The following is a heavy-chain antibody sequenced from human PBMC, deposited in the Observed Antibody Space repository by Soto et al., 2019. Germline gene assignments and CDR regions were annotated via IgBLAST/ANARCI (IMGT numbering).Heavy chain of an antibody. Sequence: SVKVSCKASGGTFSSYAISWVRQAPGQGLEWMGGIIPIFGTANYAQKFQGRVTITADESTSTAYMELSSLRSEDTAVYYCARAPYYDILTGPGDYWGQGTLVTVSS. CDR1: GGTFSSYA. D-gene: IGHD3-9*01. CDR2: IIPIFGTA. J-gene: IGHJ4*02. CDR3: ARAPYYDILTGPGDY. V-gene: IGHV1-69*13.